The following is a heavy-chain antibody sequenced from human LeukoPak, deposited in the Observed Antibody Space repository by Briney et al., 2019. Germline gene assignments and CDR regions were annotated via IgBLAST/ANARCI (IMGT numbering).Heavy chain of an antibody. V-gene: IGHV4-59*01. CDR1: GGSISSYY. J-gene: IGHJ3*02. CDR2: IHYSGST. Sequence: SETLSLTCTVSGGSISSYYWSWIRQPPGKGLEWIGYIHYSGSTNYNSSLASRVTISMDTSKRQISLKLSSVTAADTAVYYCARDSPFEWAIFGDSFDIWGQGTVVAVSS. D-gene: IGHD3-3*01. CDR3: ARDSPFEWAIFGDSFDI.